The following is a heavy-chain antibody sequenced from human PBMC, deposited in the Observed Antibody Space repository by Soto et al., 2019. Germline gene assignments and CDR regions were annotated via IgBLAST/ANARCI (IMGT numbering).Heavy chain of an antibody. J-gene: IGHJ3*02. V-gene: IGHV3-30-3*01. CDR3: VRETQIVMVVVPTPGSPGAFDM. D-gene: IGHD2-15*01. CDR2: VSHDGVNK. Sequence: GGSLRLSCAASGFSFRNYNLHWVRQAPGKGLEWVAVVSHDGVNKHYAESVKGRLSISRDSSWDTLYLQMNSLRPEDTAVYYCVRETQIVMVVVPTPGSPGAFDMWGQGTMVTVSS. CDR1: GFSFRNYN.